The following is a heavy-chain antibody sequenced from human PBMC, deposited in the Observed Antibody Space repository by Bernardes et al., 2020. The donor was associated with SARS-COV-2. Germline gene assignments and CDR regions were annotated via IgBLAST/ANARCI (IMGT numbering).Heavy chain of an antibody. V-gene: IGHV3-48*01. Sequence: GGSLRLSCAASGFTFSSHSMNWVRQAPGKGLEWASYISGGSRTIYYADSVKGRFTISRDNAKNLLYLQMNSLRVEDTAVYFCARDGRRDYDMDVWGQGTTVTVSS. D-gene: IGHD1-26*01. CDR3: ARDGRRDYDMDV. J-gene: IGHJ6*02. CDR2: ISGGSRTI. CDR1: GFTFSSHS.